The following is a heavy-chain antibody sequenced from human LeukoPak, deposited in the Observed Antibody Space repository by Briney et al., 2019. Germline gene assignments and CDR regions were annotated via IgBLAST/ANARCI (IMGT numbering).Heavy chain of an antibody. CDR1: GFTFSSYS. CDR2: ISSSSSYI. J-gene: IGHJ4*02. Sequence: GGSLRLSCAASGFTFSSYSMNWVRQAPGKGLEWVSSISSSSSYIYYADSVKGRFTISRDNAKNSLYLQMNSLRAEDTAVYYCARRGGTGTKYYFDYWGQGTLVTVSS. D-gene: IGHD1/OR15-1a*01. V-gene: IGHV3-21*01. CDR3: ARRGGTGTKYYFDY.